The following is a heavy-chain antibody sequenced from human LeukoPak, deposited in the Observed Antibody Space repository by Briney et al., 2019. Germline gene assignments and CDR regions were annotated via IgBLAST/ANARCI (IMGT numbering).Heavy chain of an antibody. Sequence: GGSLRLSCAASGFTFSSYAMHWVRQAPGKGLEWVAVISYDGSNKYYADSVKGRFTISRDNSKNTLYLQMNSLRAEDTAVYYCARDDGYWGQGTLVAVSS. CDR2: ISYDGSNK. J-gene: IGHJ4*02. CDR1: GFTFSSYA. CDR3: ARDDGY. V-gene: IGHV3-30-3*01.